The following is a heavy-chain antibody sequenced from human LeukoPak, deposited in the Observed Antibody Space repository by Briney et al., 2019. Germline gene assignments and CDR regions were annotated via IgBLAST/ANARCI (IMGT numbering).Heavy chain of an antibody. D-gene: IGHD2-15*01. CDR1: GFTFSSYA. Sequence: GGSLRLSCAASGFTFSSYAMSWVRQAPGKGLEWVSAISGSGGSTYYADSVKGRFTISRDNSKNTLYLQMNGLRAEDTAVYYCAKEPTRPGGSRYFDYWGQGTLVTVSS. CDR2: ISGSGGST. V-gene: IGHV3-23*01. J-gene: IGHJ4*02. CDR3: AKEPTRPGGSRYFDY.